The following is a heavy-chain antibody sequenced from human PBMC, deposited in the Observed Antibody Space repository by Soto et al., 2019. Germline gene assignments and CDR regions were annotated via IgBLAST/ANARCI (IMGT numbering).Heavy chain of an antibody. CDR2: IYYSGST. V-gene: IGHV4-59*01. Sequence: SETLSLTCTVSGGSISSYYWSWIRQPPGKGLEWIGYIYYSGSTNYNPSLKSRVTISVDTSKNQFSLKLSSVTAADTAVYYCARGMYCSSTSCYDRYFDYWGQGTLVTVSS. J-gene: IGHJ4*02. D-gene: IGHD2-2*01. CDR3: ARGMYCSSTSCYDRYFDY. CDR1: GGSISSYY.